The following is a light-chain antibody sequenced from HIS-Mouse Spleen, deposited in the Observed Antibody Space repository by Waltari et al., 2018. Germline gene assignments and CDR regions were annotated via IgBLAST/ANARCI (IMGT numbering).Light chain of an antibody. Sequence: QSALTQPASVSGSPGHSFTLSCIVHSRDVGGYNHVTWYQQPSGKAPKLMLYEVSNLPSGFSNRFSGSKSDNTASLTISGLQAEDEADYYCSSYTSSSTYVFGTVTKVTVL. CDR2: EVS. CDR1: SRDVGGYNH. CDR3: SSYTSSSTYV. J-gene: IGLJ1*01. V-gene: IGLV2-14*01.